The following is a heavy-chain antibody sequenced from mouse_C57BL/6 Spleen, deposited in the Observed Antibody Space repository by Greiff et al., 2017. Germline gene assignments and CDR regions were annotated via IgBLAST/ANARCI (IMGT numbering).Heavy chain of an antibody. Sequence: VKLMESGTELVKPGASVKLSCKASGYTFTSYWMHWVKQRPGQGLEWIGNINPSNGGTNYNEKFKSKATLTVDKSSSTAYMQLSSLTSEDSAVYYCARGALGLFAYWGQGTLVTVSA. J-gene: IGHJ3*01. D-gene: IGHD4-1*01. CDR1: GYTFTSYW. V-gene: IGHV1-53*01. CDR2: INPSNGGT. CDR3: ARGALGLFAY.